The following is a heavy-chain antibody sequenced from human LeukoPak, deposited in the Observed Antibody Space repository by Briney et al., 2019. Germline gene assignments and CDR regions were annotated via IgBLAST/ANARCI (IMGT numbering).Heavy chain of an antibody. V-gene: IGHV4-30-4*08. D-gene: IGHD2-2*01. CDR2: IYYSGST. Sequence: PSQTLSITCTVSGGSISSGDYYWSWIRQPPGKGLEWIGYIYYSGSTYYNPSLKSRVTISVDTSKDQFSLKLSSVTAADTAVYYCARGYCSSTSCYLNWFDPWGQGTLVTVSS. CDR1: GGSISSGDYY. CDR3: ARGYCSSTSCYLNWFDP. J-gene: IGHJ5*02.